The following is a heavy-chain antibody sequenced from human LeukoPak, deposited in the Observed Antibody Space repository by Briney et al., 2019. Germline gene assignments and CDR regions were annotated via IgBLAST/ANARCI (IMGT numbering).Heavy chain of an antibody. CDR1: GGSISSYY. CDR3: ARDSGWSFDY. D-gene: IGHD6-19*01. V-gene: IGHV4-4*09. J-gene: IGHJ4*02. CDR2: IYTSGST. Sequence: SETLSLTCTVSGGSISSYYWSWIRQPPGKGLEWIGYIYTSGSTNYNPSLKGRVTISVDTSKNQFSLKLSSVTAADTAVYYCARDSGWSFDYWGQGTLVTVSS.